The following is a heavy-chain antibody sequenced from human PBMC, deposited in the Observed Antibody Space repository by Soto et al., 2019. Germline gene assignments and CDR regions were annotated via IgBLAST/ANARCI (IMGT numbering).Heavy chain of an antibody. J-gene: IGHJ3*02. V-gene: IGHV4-59*01. D-gene: IGHD1-26*01. Sequence: SETLSLTCTVSGGSISSYYWSWIRQPPGKGLEWIGYIYYSGSTNYNPSLKSRVTISVDTSKNQFSLKLSSVTAADTAVYYCARGSIVGATWGSDAFDIWGQGTMVTVSS. CDR3: ARGSIVGATWGSDAFDI. CDR1: GGSISSYY. CDR2: IYYSGST.